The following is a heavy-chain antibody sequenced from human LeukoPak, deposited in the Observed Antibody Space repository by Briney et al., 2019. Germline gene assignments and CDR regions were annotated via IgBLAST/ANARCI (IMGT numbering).Heavy chain of an antibody. V-gene: IGHV1-46*01. D-gene: IGHD4-23*01. J-gene: IGHJ4*02. CDR1: EYTFTSYY. CDR3: ARGGFGGNSDY. CDR2: INPSGGST. Sequence: AASVKVSCKASEYTFTSYYMHWVRQAPGQGLEWMGIINPSGGSTSYAQKFQGRVTMTRDMSTSTVYMELSSLRSEDTAVYYCARGGFGGNSDYWGQGTLVTVSS.